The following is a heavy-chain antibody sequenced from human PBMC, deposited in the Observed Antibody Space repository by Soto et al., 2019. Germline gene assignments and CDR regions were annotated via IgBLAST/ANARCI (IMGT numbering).Heavy chain of an antibody. CDR3: TRHPIAAGIYGLDV. CDR2: IDPSDSYT. Sequence: GESLKISCQGSGYTLTSYWITWVRQMPGKGLEWMGRIDPSDSYTHYSPSFQGHVTISVDKSISTAYLQWSSLKASDIAMYYCTRHPIAAGIYGLDVWGQGTTVTVSS. D-gene: IGHD1-1*01. CDR1: GYTLTSYW. J-gene: IGHJ6*02. V-gene: IGHV5-10-1*01.